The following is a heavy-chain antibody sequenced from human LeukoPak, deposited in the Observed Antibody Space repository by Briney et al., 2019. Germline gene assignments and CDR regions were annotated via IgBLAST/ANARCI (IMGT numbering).Heavy chain of an antibody. Sequence: KPSETLSLTCTVSGGSISSGSYYWSWIRQPAGRGLEWIGRIYTSGSTNYNPSLKSRVTISVDTSKNQFSLKLSSVTAADTAVYYCARVSNDSGDAFDIWGQGTMVTVSS. D-gene: IGHD4-17*01. CDR3: ARVSNDSGDAFDI. J-gene: IGHJ3*02. CDR2: IYTSGST. V-gene: IGHV4-61*02. CDR1: GGSISSGSYY.